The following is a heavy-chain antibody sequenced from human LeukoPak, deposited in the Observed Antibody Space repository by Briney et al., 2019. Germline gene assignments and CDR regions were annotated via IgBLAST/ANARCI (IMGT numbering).Heavy chain of an antibody. V-gene: IGHV3-23*01. J-gene: IGHJ4*02. D-gene: IGHD2-8*01. CDR3: AKGRACTNGVCHFDY. Sequence: GGSLRLSCAASGFTFSSYDMSWVRQAPGKGLEWVSVISASGGSTYHADSVKGQFIISRDNSKNTLYLQMNSLRAEDTAAYYCAKGRACTNGVCHFDYWGRGTLVTVSS. CDR2: ISASGGST. CDR1: GFTFSSYD.